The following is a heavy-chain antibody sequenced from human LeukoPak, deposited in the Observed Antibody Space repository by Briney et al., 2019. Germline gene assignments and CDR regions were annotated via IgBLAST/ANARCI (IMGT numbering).Heavy chain of an antibody. CDR2: INPSRGST. CDR1: GYTFTSYY. CDR3: ARGPGPADDGGGYCFDY. J-gene: IGHJ4*02. D-gene: IGHD3-22*01. V-gene: IGHV1-46*01. Sequence: ASVKVSCKASGYTFTSYYIHWVRQAPGQGLEWMGVINPSRGSTNYAQKFQGGLTMTRDTSTSTVYMELRSLRSEDTAVYYCARGPGPADDGGGYCFDYWGQGTLVTVSS.